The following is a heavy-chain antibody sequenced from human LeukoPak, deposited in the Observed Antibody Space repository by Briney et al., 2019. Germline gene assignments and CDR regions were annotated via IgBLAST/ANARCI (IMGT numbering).Heavy chain of an antibody. CDR2: ISSSSSYI. CDR1: GFTFSSYS. J-gene: IGHJ3*02. Sequence: GGSLRLSCAASGFTFSSYSMNWVRQAPGKGLEWVSSISSSSSYIYYADSVEGRFTISRDNAKNSLYLQMNSLRAEDTAVYYCAGLLGSWYSTFDAFDIWGQGTMVTVSS. CDR3: AGLLGSWYSTFDAFDI. D-gene: IGHD6-13*01. V-gene: IGHV3-21*01.